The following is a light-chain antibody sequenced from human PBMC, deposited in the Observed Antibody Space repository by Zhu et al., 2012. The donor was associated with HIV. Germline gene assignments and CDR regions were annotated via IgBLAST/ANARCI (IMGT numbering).Light chain of an antibody. CDR1: QTVSRNY. CDR2: GAS. V-gene: IGKV3-20*01. J-gene: IGKJ2*01. CDR3: QHYVPSPMYT. Sequence: EILMTQSPATLSVSPGERATLSCRASQTVSRNYLAWYQQKPGQAPRLLIYGASRRVTGIPDRFSGSGSGTDFTLTISXLEPEDFAVYYCQHYVPSPMYTFGQGTKLEIK.